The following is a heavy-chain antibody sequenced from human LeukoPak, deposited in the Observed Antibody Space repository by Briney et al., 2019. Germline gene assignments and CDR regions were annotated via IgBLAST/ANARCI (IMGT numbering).Heavy chain of an antibody. V-gene: IGHV1-69*06. D-gene: IGHD3-3*01. CDR1: RGTFSSYA. J-gene: IGHJ6*03. CDR2: IIPIFGTV. CDR3: ARSLFRFLEWSYRSYYYYYMDV. Sequence: SVTVSCKASRGTFSSYAISWVRQAPGQGLEWMGGIIPIFGTVNYAQKFQGRVTITADKSTSTAYMELSSLRSEDTAVYFCARSLFRFLEWSYRSYYYYYMDVWGKGTTVTVSS.